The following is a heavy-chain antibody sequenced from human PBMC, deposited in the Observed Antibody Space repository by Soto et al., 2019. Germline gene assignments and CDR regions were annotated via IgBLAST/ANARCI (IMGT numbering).Heavy chain of an antibody. CDR1: GFTFSSYA. Sequence: GGSLRLSCAASGFTFSSYAMSWVRQAPGKGLEWVSAISGSGGSTYYADSVKGRFTISRDNSKNTLYLQMNSLRAEDAAVYYCAKLERHHYFGYWGQGTLVTVSS. CDR2: ISGSGGST. J-gene: IGHJ4*02. CDR3: AKLERHHYFGY. V-gene: IGHV3-23*01. D-gene: IGHD1-1*01.